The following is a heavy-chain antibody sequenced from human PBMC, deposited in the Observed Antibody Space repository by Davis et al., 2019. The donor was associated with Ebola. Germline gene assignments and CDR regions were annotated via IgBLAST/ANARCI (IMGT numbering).Heavy chain of an antibody. CDR3: ARAADWGWLGYLDS. V-gene: IGHV3-64*02. CDR2: IHHDGIYS. J-gene: IGHJ4*02. Sequence: GESLKISCAASGFNLSSHGMHWVRQAPGKGLEFVAAIHHDGIYSYYSDSVRGRFTISRDNSQKTLYLQMGGLRPEDTAVYYCARAADWGWLGYLDSWGRGAHLTVSS. D-gene: IGHD7-27*01. CDR1: GFNLSSHG.